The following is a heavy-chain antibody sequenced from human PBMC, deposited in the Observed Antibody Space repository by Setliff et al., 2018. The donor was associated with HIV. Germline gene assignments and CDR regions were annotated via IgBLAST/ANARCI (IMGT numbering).Heavy chain of an antibody. V-gene: IGHV4-61*02. CDR3: AREWAAPYYYGMDV. D-gene: IGHD1-26*01. Sequence: KPSETLSLTCTVSGGSISSGSYYWSWIRQPAGKGLEWIGRIFSSGSTSYNPSLKSLVTISIDTSKNQLSLKLSSVTAAATAGYYCAREWAAPYYYGMDVWGPGTTVTVSS. CDR1: GGSISSGSYY. CDR2: IFSSGST. J-gene: IGHJ6*02.